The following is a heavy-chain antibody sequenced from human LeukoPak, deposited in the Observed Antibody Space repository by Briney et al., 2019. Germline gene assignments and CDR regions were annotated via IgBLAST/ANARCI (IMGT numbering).Heavy chain of an antibody. V-gene: IGHV3-33*01. Sequence: GGSLRLSCAASGFTYSNYGMHWVRQAPGKGLAWVALIWYDGSNKYYTDSVKGRLTISRDNSQDMLFLQMDSLRVEDTAVYYCAREGPRGNSQFDYWGQGTLVTVSS. D-gene: IGHD4-23*01. CDR1: GFTYSNYG. CDR3: AREGPRGNSQFDY. CDR2: IWYDGSNK. J-gene: IGHJ4*02.